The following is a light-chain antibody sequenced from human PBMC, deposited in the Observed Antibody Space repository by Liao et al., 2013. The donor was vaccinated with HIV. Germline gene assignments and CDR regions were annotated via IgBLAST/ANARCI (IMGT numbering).Light chain of an antibody. CDR2: YDS. V-gene: IGLV3-21*04. CDR1: NIGSHS. Sequence: SYVLTQPPSVSVAPGKAARITCGGDNIGSHSVHWYQQKPGQAPVLVISYDSDRPSGIPERFSGSNSGNTATLTISRVEAGDEADYYCQVWDSSSDHPVVFGGGTKLTVL. J-gene: IGLJ2*01. CDR3: QVWDSSSDHPVV.